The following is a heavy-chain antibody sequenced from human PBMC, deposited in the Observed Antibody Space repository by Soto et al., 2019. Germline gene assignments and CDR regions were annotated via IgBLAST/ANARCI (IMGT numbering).Heavy chain of an antibody. CDR2: INMDGSSS. D-gene: IGHD1-20*01. CDR1: GFTFSSDW. CDR3: APGPRGLYHNDY. J-gene: IGHJ4*02. V-gene: IGHV3-74*01. Sequence: EVQLVESGGGLVQPGGSLRLSCAASGFTFSSDWMHWVRQGAGKGLEWVSRINMDGSSSNYADSVKGRFTISRDNANNMLYLQMASLRAEDKAVYYCAPGPRGLYHNDYWGQGALVTVSS.